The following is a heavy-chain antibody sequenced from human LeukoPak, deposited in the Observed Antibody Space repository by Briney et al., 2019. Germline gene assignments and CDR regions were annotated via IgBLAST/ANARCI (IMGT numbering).Heavy chain of an antibody. CDR1: GFTFSSYS. V-gene: IGHV3-21*01. J-gene: IGHJ4*02. CDR3: ASGDYVDY. Sequence: GGSLRLSCAASGFTFSSYSMNWVRQAPGKGREWVSSISSSSSYIFYADSVKGRFTIYRDNAKNTVYLKMKSQRGEDTAVYYCASGDYVDYWGQGTLVTVSS. D-gene: IGHD2-15*01. CDR2: ISSSSSYI.